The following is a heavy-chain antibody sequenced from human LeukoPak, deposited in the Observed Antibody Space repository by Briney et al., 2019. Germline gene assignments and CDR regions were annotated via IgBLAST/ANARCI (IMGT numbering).Heavy chain of an antibody. CDR1: GGSISSSSYY. CDR2: IYYSGST. J-gene: IGHJ4*02. V-gene: IGHV4-39*01. Sequence: PSETLSFTCTVSGGSISSSSYYWGWIRQPPGKGLEWIGSIYYSGSTYYNPSLKSRVTISVDTSKNQFSLKLSSVTAADTAVYYCARQPPHLGASPSSDYWGQGTLVTVSS. D-gene: IGHD1-26*01. CDR3: ARQPPHLGASPSSDY.